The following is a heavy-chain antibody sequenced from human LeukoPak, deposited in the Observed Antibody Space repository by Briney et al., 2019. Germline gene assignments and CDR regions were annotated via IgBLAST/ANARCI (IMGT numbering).Heavy chain of an antibody. Sequence: SETLSLTCAVYGGSFSGYYWSWIRQPPGKGLEWIGEINHSGSTNYNPSLKSRVTISVDTSKNQFSLKLSSVTAADTAVYYCASMRRFLEWFPLDYWGQGTLVTVSS. D-gene: IGHD3-3*01. J-gene: IGHJ4*02. CDR2: INHSGST. CDR3: ASMRRFLEWFPLDY. V-gene: IGHV4-34*01. CDR1: GGSFSGYY.